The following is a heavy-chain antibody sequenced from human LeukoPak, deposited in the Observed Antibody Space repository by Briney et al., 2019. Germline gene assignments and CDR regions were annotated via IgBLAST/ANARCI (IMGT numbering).Heavy chain of an antibody. J-gene: IGHJ3*02. V-gene: IGHV4-59*08. D-gene: IGHD1-1*01. CDR1: GGSIGSYY. CDR3: ARPAGKQFAFDI. CDR2: IYYSGST. Sequence: SETLSLTCTVSGGSIGSYYWSWIRQPPGKGREWIWYIYYSGSTNYNPSLKSRVTISVDTSKHQFSLKLSSVTAADTAVYYCARPAGKQFAFDIWGQGTMVTVSS.